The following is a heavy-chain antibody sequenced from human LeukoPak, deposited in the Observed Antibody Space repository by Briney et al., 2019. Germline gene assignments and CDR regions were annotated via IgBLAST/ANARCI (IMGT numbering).Heavy chain of an antibody. CDR2: IYYSGST. CDR3: ARGRRYSSSWDYYFDY. J-gene: IGHJ4*02. CDR1: GGSISSGGYY. V-gene: IGHV4-31*03. Sequence: KTSETLSLTCTVSGGSISSGGYYWSWIRQHPGKGLEWIGYIYYSGSTYYNPSLKSRVTISVDTSKNQFSLKLSSVTAADTAVYYCARGRRYSSSWDYYFDYWGQGTLVTVSS. D-gene: IGHD6-13*01.